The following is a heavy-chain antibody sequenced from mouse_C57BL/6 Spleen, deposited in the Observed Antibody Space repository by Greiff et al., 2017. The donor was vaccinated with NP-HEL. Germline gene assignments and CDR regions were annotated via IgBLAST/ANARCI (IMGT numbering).Heavy chain of an antibody. CDR1: GFTFSSYG. Sequence: EVQLVESGGDLVKPGGSLKLSCAASGFTFSSYGMSWVRQTPDKRLEWVATISSGGSYTYYPDSVKGRFTISRDNAKNTLYLQMSSLKSEDTAMYYCASGDGYGFAYWGQGTLVTVSA. V-gene: IGHV5-6*01. J-gene: IGHJ3*01. D-gene: IGHD2-2*01. CDR2: ISSGGSYT. CDR3: ASGDGYGFAY.